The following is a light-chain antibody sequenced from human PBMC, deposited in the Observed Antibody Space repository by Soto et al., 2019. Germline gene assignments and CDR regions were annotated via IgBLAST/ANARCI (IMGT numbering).Light chain of an antibody. CDR2: AAS. J-gene: IGKJ5*01. CDR1: QGITNF. V-gene: IGKV1-27*01. Sequence: DIQMTQSPSSLSASVGDRFTVTCRASQGITNFLAWYQQKPGRVPKLLIYAASTLQSGVPSRFSGSGSGTDFTLTISSLQPEDVATYYCQKYNSAPFTFGQGTRLKIK. CDR3: QKYNSAPFT.